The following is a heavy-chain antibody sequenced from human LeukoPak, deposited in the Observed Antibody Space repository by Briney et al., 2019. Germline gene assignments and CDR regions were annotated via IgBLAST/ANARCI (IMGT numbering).Heavy chain of an antibody. V-gene: IGHV1-69*01. Sequence: ASVKVSCKASGGTFSSYAISWVRQAPGQGLEWMGGILPIFGTANYAQKFQGRVTITADESTSTAYMELSSLRSEDTAVYYCARGPSYSSSWYNWFDPWGQGTLVTVSS. CDR3: ARGPSYSSSWYNWFDP. D-gene: IGHD6-13*01. J-gene: IGHJ5*02. CDR2: ILPIFGTA. CDR1: GGTFSSYA.